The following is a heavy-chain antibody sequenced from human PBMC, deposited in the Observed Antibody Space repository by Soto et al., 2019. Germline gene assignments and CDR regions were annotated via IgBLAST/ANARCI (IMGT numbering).Heavy chain of an antibody. Sequence: SETLSLTCSVSGGSITSYYWSWIRQPPGKGLEWIGYIYYSGITNYNPSLKSRVTISVDTSKNQFSLKLSSVTAADTAVYYCARGVTTVTTIDYWGQGTLVTVSS. V-gene: IGHV4-59*01. CDR2: IYYSGIT. CDR3: ARGVTTVTTIDY. J-gene: IGHJ4*02. D-gene: IGHD4-17*01. CDR1: GGSITSYY.